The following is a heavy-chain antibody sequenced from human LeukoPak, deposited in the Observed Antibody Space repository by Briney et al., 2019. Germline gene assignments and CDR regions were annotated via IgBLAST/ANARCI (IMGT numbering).Heavy chain of an antibody. Sequence: PGGSLRLSCAASGFTFSSYSMNWVRQAPGKGLEWVSSISSSSSYIYYADSVKGRFTISRDNAKNSLYLQMNSLRAEDTAVYYCARFPLIAARPHYYYGVDVWGQGTTVTVSS. CDR3: ARFPLIAARPHYYYGVDV. V-gene: IGHV3-21*01. J-gene: IGHJ6*02. CDR2: ISSSSSYI. CDR1: GFTFSSYS. D-gene: IGHD6-6*01.